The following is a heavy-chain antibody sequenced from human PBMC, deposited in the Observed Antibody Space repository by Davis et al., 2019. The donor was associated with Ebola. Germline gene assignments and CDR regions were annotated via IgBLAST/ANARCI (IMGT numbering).Heavy chain of an antibody. J-gene: IGHJ4*02. D-gene: IGHD2-15*01. CDR2: INHSGST. V-gene: IGHV4-4*02. CDR3: ARPKPKYCSGGSCYAFDY. CDR1: GGSISSSNW. Sequence: GSLRLSCAVSGGSISSSNWWSWVRQPPGKGLEWIGEINHSGSTNYNPSLKSRVTISVDTSKNQFSLKLSSVTAADTAVYYCARPKPKYCSGGSCYAFDYWGQGTLVTVSS.